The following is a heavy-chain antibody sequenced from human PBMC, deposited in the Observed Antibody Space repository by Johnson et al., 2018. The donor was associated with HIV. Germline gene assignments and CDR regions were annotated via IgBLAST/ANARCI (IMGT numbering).Heavy chain of an antibody. D-gene: IGHD3-9*01. CDR2: ISYDGSNK. V-gene: IGHV3-30-3*01. CDR1: GFTFSSYA. Sequence: QVQLVESGGGVVQPGRSLRLSCVASGFTFSSYAMHWVRQAPGKGLEWVAVISYDGSNKYYADSVKGRFTISRDSSKNTLYLQMNSLRAEDTAVYYCASEIVYDILTGAFDIWGQGTMVTVSS. J-gene: IGHJ3*02. CDR3: ASEIVYDILTGAFDI.